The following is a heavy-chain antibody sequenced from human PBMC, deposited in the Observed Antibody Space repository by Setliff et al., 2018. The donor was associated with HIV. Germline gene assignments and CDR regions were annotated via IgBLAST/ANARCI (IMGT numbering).Heavy chain of an antibody. CDR1: GFTFSSYS. V-gene: IGHV3-48*01. Sequence: GGSLRLSCAASGFTFSSYSMNWVRQAPGKGLEWISYNGIINGAKHYADSMEGRFTISRDDAKNTLFLQMNSLRPEDTAIYYCAKDKSYHDYIWGSSVLAYWGQGTLVTVSS. CDR2: NGIINGAK. CDR3: AKDKSYHDYIWGSSVLAY. D-gene: IGHD3-16*01. J-gene: IGHJ4*02.